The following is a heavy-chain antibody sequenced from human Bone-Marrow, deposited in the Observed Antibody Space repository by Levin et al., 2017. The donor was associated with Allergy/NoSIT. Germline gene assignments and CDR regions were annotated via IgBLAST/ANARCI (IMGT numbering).Heavy chain of an antibody. CDR2: VFHSGST. CDR3: ARDVSGTYYTFGV. D-gene: IGHD1-26*01. CDR1: GGSVSSHF. J-gene: IGHJ3*01. Sequence: SETLSLTCNVSGGSVSSHFWNWIRYSPGNGLEWIGYVFHSGSTAYNPSLRSRVTISIDTSRNQFSLKLTSVTAADTALYYCARDVSGTYYTFGVWGHGTMVTVSS. V-gene: IGHV4-59*02.